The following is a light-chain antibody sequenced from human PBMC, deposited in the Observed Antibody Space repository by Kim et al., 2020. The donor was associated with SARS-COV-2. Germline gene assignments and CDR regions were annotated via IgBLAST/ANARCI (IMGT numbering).Light chain of an antibody. CDR3: QAWDSSTAWGV. Sequence: SYELTQPPSVSVSPGQTASITCSGDKLGDKYACWYQQRPGQSPVLVIYQDNRRPSGIPERFSGSKSGNTATLTIRGTQALDEGDYYCQAWDSSTAWGVFGEGTQLTVL. CDR2: QDN. CDR1: KLGDKY. J-gene: IGLJ3*02. V-gene: IGLV3-1*01.